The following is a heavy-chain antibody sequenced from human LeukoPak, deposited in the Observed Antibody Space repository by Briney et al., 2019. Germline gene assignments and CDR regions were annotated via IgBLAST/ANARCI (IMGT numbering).Heavy chain of an antibody. CDR3: AILTRNYYDSSGTGDY. Sequence: PSETLSLTCTVSGGSISSYYWSWIRQSPEKGLEWIGYVYYSGSTNYNPSLKSRVTISVDKSKNQFSLKLSSVTAADMAVYYCAILTRNYYDSSGTGDYWGQGTLVTVSS. CDR1: GGSISSYY. J-gene: IGHJ4*02. V-gene: IGHV4-59*12. CDR2: VYYSGST. D-gene: IGHD3-22*01.